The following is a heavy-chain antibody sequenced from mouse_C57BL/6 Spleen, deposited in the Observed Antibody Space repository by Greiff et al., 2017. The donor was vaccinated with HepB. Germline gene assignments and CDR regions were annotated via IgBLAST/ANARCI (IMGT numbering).Heavy chain of an antibody. D-gene: IGHD2-4*01. CDR3: ARSRDYDSSWFAY. Sequence: QVQLKESGAELAKPGASVKLSCKASGYTFTSYWMHWVKQRPGQGLEWIGYINPSSGYTKYNQKFKDKATLTADKSSSTAYMQLSSLTYEDSAVYYCARSRDYDSSWFAYWGQGTLVTVSA. CDR1: GYTFTSYW. V-gene: IGHV1-7*01. J-gene: IGHJ3*01. CDR2: INPSSGYT.